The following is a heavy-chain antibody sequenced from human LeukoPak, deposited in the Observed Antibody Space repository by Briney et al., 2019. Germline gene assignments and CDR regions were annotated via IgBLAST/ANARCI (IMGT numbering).Heavy chain of an antibody. CDR2: ISYDGSNK. Sequence: PGRSLRLSWAASGXTFSSYGIHWVRQAPGKGLEWVAVISYDGSNKFYADSVKGRFTISRDNSKNTLYLQMNSLRAEDTAVYYCAKTNSGWYNFDYWGPGTLVTVSS. CDR1: GXTFSSYG. J-gene: IGHJ4*02. CDR3: AKTNSGWYNFDY. V-gene: IGHV3-30*18. D-gene: IGHD6-19*01.